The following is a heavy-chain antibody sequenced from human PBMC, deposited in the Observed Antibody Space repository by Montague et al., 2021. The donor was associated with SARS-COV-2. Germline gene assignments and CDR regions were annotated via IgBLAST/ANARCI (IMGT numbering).Heavy chain of an antibody. J-gene: IGHJ5*02. D-gene: IGHD3-9*01. Sequence: PALVKPTQTLTLTCTFSGFSLSTSGMCVSWIRQPPGKALEWLARIDWDDDKYYSTSLKTRLTISKDTSKNQVVLTMTNMDPVDTATYYCARVHYDILTGYYNWFDPWGQGTLVTVSS. CDR1: GFSLSTSGMC. CDR3: ARVHYDILTGYYNWFDP. CDR2: IDWDDDK. V-gene: IGHV2-70*11.